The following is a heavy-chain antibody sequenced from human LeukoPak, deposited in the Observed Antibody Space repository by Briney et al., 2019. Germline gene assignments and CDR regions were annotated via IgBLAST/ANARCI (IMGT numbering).Heavy chain of an antibody. CDR2: VYSSGYT. Sequence: SETLSLTCTVSGGSISSYYWTWIRQPPGKELEWIGYVYSSGYTNYNPSLKSRVTISVDTSRNQFSLRLSSVTAADTAVYYCARESWDTMVRGAVFDLWGQGTLVTVSS. CDR3: ARESWDTMVRGAVFDL. J-gene: IGHJ4*02. CDR1: GGSISSYY. D-gene: IGHD3-10*01. V-gene: IGHV4-59*01.